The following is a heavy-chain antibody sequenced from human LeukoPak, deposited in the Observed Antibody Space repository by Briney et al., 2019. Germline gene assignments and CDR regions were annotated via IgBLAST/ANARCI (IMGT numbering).Heavy chain of an antibody. Sequence: SETLSLTCTVSGGSISGYYWSWIRLPPGKGLEWIGSIYYSGSTYYNPSLKSRVTISVDTSKNQFSLKLSSVTAADTAVYYCARHRRYSYGYDYFDYWGQGTLVTVSS. J-gene: IGHJ4*02. CDR1: GGSISGYY. D-gene: IGHD5-18*01. V-gene: IGHV4-59*05. CDR3: ARHRRYSYGYDYFDY. CDR2: IYYSGST.